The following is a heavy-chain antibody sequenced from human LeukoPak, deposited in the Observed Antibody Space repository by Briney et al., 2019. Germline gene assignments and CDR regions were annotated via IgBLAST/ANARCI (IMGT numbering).Heavy chain of an antibody. CDR3: AKVRGTYSSGYFFDY. Sequence: GGSLRLSCAASGFTFDNYAMHWVRQAPGKGLEWLSIISWNSGYIDYADSVKGRFTISRDNAKKFLDLQMNSLRAEDTAFYYCAKVRGTYSSGYFFDYWGQGTLVTVSS. V-gene: IGHV3-9*01. J-gene: IGHJ4*02. D-gene: IGHD6-19*01. CDR1: GFTFDNYA. CDR2: ISWNSGYI.